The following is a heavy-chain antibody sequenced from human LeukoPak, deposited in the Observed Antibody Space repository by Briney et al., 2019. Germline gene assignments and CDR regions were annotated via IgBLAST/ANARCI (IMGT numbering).Heavy chain of an antibody. D-gene: IGHD3-10*01. CDR1: GGSFSGYY. J-gene: IGHJ5*02. CDR2: INHSGST. CDR3: ARVTLWFGEGRFDP. V-gene: IGHV4-34*01. Sequence: PSETLSLTCAVYGGSFSGYYWSWIRQPPGKGLEWIGEINHSGSTNYNPSLKSRVTISVDTSKNQFSLKLSSVTAADTAVYYCARVTLWFGEGRFDPWGQGTLVTVSS.